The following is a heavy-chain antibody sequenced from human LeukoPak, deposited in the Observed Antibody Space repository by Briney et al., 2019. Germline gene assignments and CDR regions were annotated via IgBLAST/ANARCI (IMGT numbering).Heavy chain of an antibody. CDR3: ASGGRGKYYYGMDV. Sequence: PGGSLRLSCAASGFTFSSYSMNWVRQAPGKGLEWVSSISSSSSYIYYADSVKGRFTISRDNAKNSLYLQMNSLRAEDTAVYYCASGGRGKYYYGMDVWGQGTTVTVSS. CDR1: GFTFSSYS. CDR2: ISSSSSYI. D-gene: IGHD1-26*01. J-gene: IGHJ6*02. V-gene: IGHV3-21*01.